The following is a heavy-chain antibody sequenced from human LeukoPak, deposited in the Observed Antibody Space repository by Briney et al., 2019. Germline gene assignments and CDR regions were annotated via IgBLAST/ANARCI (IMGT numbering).Heavy chain of an antibody. V-gene: IGHV4-59*08. J-gene: IGHJ4*02. CDR1: GGCVSSYY. CDR3: ARQGTMASADY. D-gene: IGHD3-10*01. Sequence: SETLSLTCTVSGGCVSSYYWSWIRQPPGKGLEWIGYIYYGGSTDYNPSLKSRVTISVDTSKNEVSLRLNSVTAADTAVYYCARQGTMASADYWGQGTLVTVSS. CDR2: IYYGGST.